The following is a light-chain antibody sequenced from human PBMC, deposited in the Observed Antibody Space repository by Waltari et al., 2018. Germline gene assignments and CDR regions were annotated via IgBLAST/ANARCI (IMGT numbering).Light chain of an antibody. CDR1: SSDVGGYNY. Sequence: QSALTQPASVSGSPGQSITISCTGTSSDVGGYNYVSWYQQHPGKAPKLIIYEVTNRPSWVSNRFSGSKSGNTASLTISGLQAEDEADYSCSSYTSSSTFSVVFGGGTKLTVL. CDR2: EVT. V-gene: IGLV2-14*01. J-gene: IGLJ2*01. CDR3: SSYTSSSTFSVV.